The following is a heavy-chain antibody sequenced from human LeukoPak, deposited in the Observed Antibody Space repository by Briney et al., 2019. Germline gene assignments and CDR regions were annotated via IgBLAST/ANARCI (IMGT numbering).Heavy chain of an antibody. CDR2: IKSNTDGGTA. CDR3: TTDPRNGYYFDY. Sequence: GGSLRPSCAASGLTFTNAWISWVRQAPGKGLEWVGRIKSNTDGGTADYAAPVKDRVTISRDDSKNTLYLQMNSLKTEDTAVYYCTTDPRNGYYFDYWGQGTLATVSS. J-gene: IGHJ4*02. D-gene: IGHD1-1*01. CDR1: GLTFTNAW. V-gene: IGHV3-15*01.